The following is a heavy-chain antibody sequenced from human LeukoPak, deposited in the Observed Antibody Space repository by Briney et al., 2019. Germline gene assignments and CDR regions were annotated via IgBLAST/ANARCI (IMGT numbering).Heavy chain of an antibody. D-gene: IGHD6-6*01. Sequence: ASVKVSCKASGYTFTGYYMHRVRQATGQGLEWMGWINPNSGGTNYAQKFQGRVTMTRDTSISTAYMELSRLRSDDTAVYYCARGASRPSVPSRYWGQGTLVTVSS. V-gene: IGHV1-2*02. J-gene: IGHJ4*02. CDR1: GYTFTGYY. CDR3: ARGASRPSVPSRY. CDR2: INPNSGGT.